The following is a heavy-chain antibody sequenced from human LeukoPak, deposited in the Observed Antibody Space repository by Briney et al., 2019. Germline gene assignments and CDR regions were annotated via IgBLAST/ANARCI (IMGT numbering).Heavy chain of an antibody. D-gene: IGHD3-10*01. Sequence: SETLSLTCTVSGGSISSYYWSWIRQPPGKGLERIGYIYYSGSTNYNPSLKSRVTISVDTSKNQFSLKLSSVTAADTAVYYCARAAYYYGSGSYYNPTWYFDLWGRGTLVTVSS. J-gene: IGHJ2*01. CDR1: GGSISSYY. CDR3: ARAAYYYGSGSYYNPTWYFDL. CDR2: IYYSGST. V-gene: IGHV4-59*01.